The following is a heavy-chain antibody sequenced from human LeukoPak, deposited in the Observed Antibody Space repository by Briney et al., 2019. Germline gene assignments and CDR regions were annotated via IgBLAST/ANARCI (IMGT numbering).Heavy chain of an antibody. CDR2: KNPNSGNT. J-gene: IGHJ4*02. V-gene: IGHV1-8*01. CDR3: ARGRSVLRYFDWLSRGDY. CDR1: GYTFTSYD. D-gene: IGHD3-9*01. Sequence: ASVKVSCNASGYTFTSYDINWVRQATGQGLDWMGWKNPNSGNTGYAQKFLGRVTMTRNTSISTAYMELSSLRSEDTAVYYCARGRSVLRYFDWLSRGDYWGQGTLVTVSS.